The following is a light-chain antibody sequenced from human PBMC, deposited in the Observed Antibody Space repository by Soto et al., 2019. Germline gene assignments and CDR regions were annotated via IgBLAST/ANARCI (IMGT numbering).Light chain of an antibody. CDR3: QVWDSSCYV. CDR2: RDS. V-gene: IGLV3-9*01. Sequence: SYELTQPLSVSVALGQTARITCGGNNIGSKNVHWYQQKPGQAPVLVIYRDSNRPSGIPERFSGSNSGNTATLTISRAQAGDEADYYCQVWDSSCYVFGTGTKLTVL. CDR1: NIGSKN. J-gene: IGLJ1*01.